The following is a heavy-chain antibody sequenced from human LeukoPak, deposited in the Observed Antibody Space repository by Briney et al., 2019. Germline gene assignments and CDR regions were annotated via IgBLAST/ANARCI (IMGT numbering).Heavy chain of an antibody. J-gene: IGHJ3*02. CDR1: GGSISSSNW. CDR2: IYHSGST. Sequence: PSGTLSLTCAVSGGSISSSNWWSWVRQPPGKGLEWIGEIYHSGSTNYNPSLKSRVTISVDKSKNQFSLKLSSVTAADTAVYYCARRGGYYDSSGYYYRGTFDIWGQGTMVTVS. CDR3: ARRGGYYDSSGYYYRGTFDI. V-gene: IGHV4-4*02. D-gene: IGHD3-22*01.